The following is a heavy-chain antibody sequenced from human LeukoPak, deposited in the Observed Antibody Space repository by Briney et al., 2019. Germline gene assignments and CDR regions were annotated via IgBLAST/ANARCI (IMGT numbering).Heavy chain of an antibody. J-gene: IGHJ4*02. V-gene: IGHV3-21*01. CDR2: ISSSSSYI. CDR1: GFTFSSYS. CDR3: ARDRSDFWSWEHRRRAVDY. Sequence: GGSLRLSCAASGFTFSSYSMNWVRQAPGKGLECVSSISSSSSYIYYANSVKGRFTISRDNSKNSLYLQMNSLRAEDMAVYYCARDRSDFWSWEHRRRAVDYWGQGTRVTVSS. D-gene: IGHD3-3*01.